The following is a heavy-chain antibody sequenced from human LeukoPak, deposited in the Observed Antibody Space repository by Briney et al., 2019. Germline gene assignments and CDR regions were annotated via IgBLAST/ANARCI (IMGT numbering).Heavy chain of an antibody. V-gene: IGHV1-8*01. Sequence: ASVKVSCKASGYTLTSYDISWVRQATGQGLEWMGWLNPRNGNTGSAEKFQGRVTVTRDTSISTVYMELSSLRSEDTAVYYCARSLSSHYDALTGYYTGAFDIWGQGTMVTVSS. CDR1: GYTLTSYD. J-gene: IGHJ3*02. D-gene: IGHD3-9*01. CDR2: LNPRNGNT. CDR3: ARSLSSHYDALTGYYTGAFDI.